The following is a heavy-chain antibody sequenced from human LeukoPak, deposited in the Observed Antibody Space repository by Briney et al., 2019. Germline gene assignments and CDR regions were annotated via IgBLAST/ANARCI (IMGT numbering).Heavy chain of an antibody. CDR2: IYYSGST. Sequence: PSETLSLTCTVSGGSISSYYWNWIRQPPGKGLEWIGYIYYSGSTNYNPSLKSRGTISLDTSKNQFSLKLSSVTAADTAIYYCARGVAAAATGDYFDYWGQGTLVTVSS. V-gene: IGHV4-59*08. CDR3: ARGVAAAATGDYFDY. CDR1: GGSISSYY. J-gene: IGHJ4*02. D-gene: IGHD6-13*01.